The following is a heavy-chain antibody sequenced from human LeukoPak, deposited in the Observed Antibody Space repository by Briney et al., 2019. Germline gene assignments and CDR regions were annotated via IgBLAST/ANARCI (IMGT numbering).Heavy chain of an antibody. Sequence: GGSLRLSCAASGFTFSSYAMSWVRQAPGKGLEWVSYISSSSSTIYYADSVKGRFTISRDNAKNSLYLQMNSLRDEDTAVYYCARDFTYYYDSSGYYPEDYWGQGTLVTVSS. D-gene: IGHD3-22*01. J-gene: IGHJ4*02. CDR3: ARDFTYYYDSSGYYPEDY. V-gene: IGHV3-48*02. CDR2: ISSSSSTI. CDR1: GFTFSSYA.